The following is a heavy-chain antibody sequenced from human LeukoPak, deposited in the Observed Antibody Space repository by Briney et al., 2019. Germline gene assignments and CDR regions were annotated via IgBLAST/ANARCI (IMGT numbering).Heavy chain of an antibody. Sequence: PGGSLKLSCAASGFTFSDCSIHWVRQASGKGLGWVGLIDKKTKNYETAYAASVRGRFTISRDDSQNTAYLQMYSLETEDTALYYCTRDAGTYNWLDPWGQGTLVTVSS. CDR1: GFTFSDCS. V-gene: IGHV3-73*01. CDR3: TRDAGTYNWLDP. J-gene: IGHJ5*02. CDR2: IDKKTKNYET. D-gene: IGHD1-26*01.